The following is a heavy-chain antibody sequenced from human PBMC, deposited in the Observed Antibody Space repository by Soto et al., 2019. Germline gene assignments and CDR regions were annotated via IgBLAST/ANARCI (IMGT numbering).Heavy chain of an antibody. Sequence: EVQLVESGGGLVQPGGSLRLSCAASGFIFSDHYMDWVRQAPGKGLEWVGRTRNKANSYTTEYAASVKGRFTISRDDSKNSLYLQMNSLKTEDTAVYYCARGSGSYLICFDPWGQGTLVTVSS. CDR2: TRNKANSYTT. CDR1: GFIFSDHY. CDR3: ARGSGSYLICFDP. J-gene: IGHJ5*02. D-gene: IGHD1-26*01. V-gene: IGHV3-72*01.